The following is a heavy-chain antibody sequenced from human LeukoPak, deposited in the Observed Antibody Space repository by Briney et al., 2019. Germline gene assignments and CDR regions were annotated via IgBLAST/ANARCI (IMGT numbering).Heavy chain of an antibody. CDR3: VRNRGSPDC. J-gene: IGHJ4*02. CDR2: IKEDGSET. D-gene: IGHD7-27*01. Sequence: GESLRLSCAASGFIFKKYWMNWVRKVPGKGLECLANIKEDGSETYYADSVKGRFTISRDDAKNSLYLQMNSLRAEDTAVYYCVRNRGSPDCWGQGTLVTVSS. V-gene: IGHV3-7*01. CDR1: GFIFKKYW.